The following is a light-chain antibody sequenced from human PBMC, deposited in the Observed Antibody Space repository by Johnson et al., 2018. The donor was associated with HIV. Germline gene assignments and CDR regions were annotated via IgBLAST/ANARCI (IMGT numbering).Light chain of an antibody. CDR1: SSNIGNNY. CDR2: DND. Sequence: QSVLTQPPSVSAAPGQKVTISCSGSSSNIGNNYVSWYQQLPGTGPKLLIYDNDKRPSGIPDRFSGSKSGTSANLGITGLQTGDEADYYCGAWDSSLIAGHVFGSGTKATLL. V-gene: IGLV1-51*01. J-gene: IGLJ1*01. CDR3: GAWDSSLIAGHV.